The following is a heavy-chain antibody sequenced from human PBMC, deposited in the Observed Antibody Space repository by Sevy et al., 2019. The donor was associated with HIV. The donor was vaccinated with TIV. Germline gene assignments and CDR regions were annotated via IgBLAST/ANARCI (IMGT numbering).Heavy chain of an antibody. CDR3: AREGCRKPHDY. Sequence: GGSLRLSCATSGFPFNIYSMSWVRQAPGKGLEWVSTLSFGCGKINYADSVKGRFTISRDNSENTLYLEMNSLRAEDTAHYFCAREGCRKPHDYWGLGTLVTVSS. J-gene: IGHJ4*02. CDR1: GFPFNIYS. D-gene: IGHD2-15*01. CDR2: LSFGCGKI. V-gene: IGHV3-23*01.